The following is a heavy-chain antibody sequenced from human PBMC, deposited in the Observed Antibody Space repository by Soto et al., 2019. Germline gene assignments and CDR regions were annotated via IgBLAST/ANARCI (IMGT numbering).Heavy chain of an antibody. V-gene: IGHV4-30-4*01. CDR1: GGSISSGDYY. D-gene: IGHD6-13*01. CDR3: ARERPDGSRLDP. J-gene: IGHJ5*02. Sequence: SETLSLTCTVSGGSISSGDYYWSWIRQPPGKGLEWIGYIYYSGSTYYNPSLKSRVTISVGTSKNQFSLKLSSVTAADTAVYDGARERPDGSRLDPWGQGTLVTVAS. CDR2: IYYSGST.